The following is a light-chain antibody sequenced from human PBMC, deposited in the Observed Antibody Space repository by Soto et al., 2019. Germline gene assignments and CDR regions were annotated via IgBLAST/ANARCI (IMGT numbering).Light chain of an antibody. Sequence: QSALTQPPSVSGAPGQRVTISCPGSSSNLGAGYDVHWYQQLPGTAPKLLIYGNTNRPSGVPDRFSGSKSGTSASLAITGLQAEDEADYYCQSYDSSLGANDGVGPGTKVHVL. CDR3: QSYDSSLGANDG. CDR2: GNT. CDR1: SSNLGAGYD. V-gene: IGLV1-40*01. J-gene: IGLJ1*01.